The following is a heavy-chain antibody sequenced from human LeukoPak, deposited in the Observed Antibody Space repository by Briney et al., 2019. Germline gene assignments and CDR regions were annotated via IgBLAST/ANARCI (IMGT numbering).Heavy chain of an antibody. D-gene: IGHD2-15*01. CDR2: IYYSGST. CDR3: ARGKKLGYCSGGSCYSSLDY. V-gene: IGHV4-31*03. CDR1: GGSISSGGYY. Sequence: SETLSLTCTVSGGSISSGGYYWSWIRQHPGKGLEWIGYIYYSGSTYYNPSLKSRVTISVDTSKNQFSQKLSSVTAADTAVYYCARGKKLGYCSGGSCYSSLDYWGQGTLVTVSS. J-gene: IGHJ4*02.